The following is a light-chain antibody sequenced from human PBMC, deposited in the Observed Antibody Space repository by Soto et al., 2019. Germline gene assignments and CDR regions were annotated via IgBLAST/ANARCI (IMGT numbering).Light chain of an antibody. V-gene: IGKV3-11*01. J-gene: IGKJ4*01. CDR3: QQRSSWPPALS. CDR2: DAS. CDR1: QSVRSF. Sequence: EIVLTQSPATLSLSPGGRATLSCRASQSVRSFLAWYQQKPGQAPRLLIYDASNRATGVPGRFSGSGSGTDFTLTISSLEPEDFAVYYGQQRSSWPPALSFGGGTKVE.